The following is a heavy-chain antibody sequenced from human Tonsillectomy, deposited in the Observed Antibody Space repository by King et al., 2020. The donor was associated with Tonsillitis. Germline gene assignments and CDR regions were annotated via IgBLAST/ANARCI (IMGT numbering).Heavy chain of an antibody. CDR3: TRDHFGRYYYGSKTDY. CDR2: IISKAYGGTT. J-gene: IGHJ4*02. CDR1: GFTFGDYA. D-gene: IGHD3-10*01. V-gene: IGHV3-49*05. Sequence: VQLVESGGGLVKPGRSLRLSCTASGFTFGDYAMSWFRQAPGKGLEWVGFIISKAYGGTTDYAASVKGRFTISRDDSKSIAYLQMNSLKTEDTAVYYCTRDHFGRYYYGSKTDYWGQGTLVTVSS.